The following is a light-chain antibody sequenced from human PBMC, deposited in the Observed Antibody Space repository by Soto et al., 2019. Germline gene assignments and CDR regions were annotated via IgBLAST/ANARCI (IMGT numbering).Light chain of an antibody. V-gene: IGKV3-11*01. CDR2: DAS. Sequence: EIVFTQSPARLSLSPGERATLSCRSSRSVSRYLAWYQQKPGQAPRLLIFDASNRATGIPARFSGSGSGTEFTLTISSLEPEDFAVYYCQQRSNWPPFTFGPGTKVDI. J-gene: IGKJ3*01. CDR1: RSVSRY. CDR3: QQRSNWPPFT.